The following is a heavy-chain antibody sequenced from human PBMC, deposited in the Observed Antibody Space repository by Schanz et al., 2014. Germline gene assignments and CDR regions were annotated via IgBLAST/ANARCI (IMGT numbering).Heavy chain of an antibody. J-gene: IGHJ6*03. Sequence: QVHLVQSGAEVKKPGASVKVSCKASGYNITSNDVTWVRQATGQGLEWMGWMNPNSGNTGYAQKFQGRVTMTRNTSISTAYMELSSLRSEDTAVYCCARLGTGMAVAGSVIDSYYYYMDVWGEGTTVTVSS. CDR3: ARLGTGMAVAGSVIDSYYYYMDV. V-gene: IGHV1-8*01. D-gene: IGHD6-19*01. CDR1: GYNITSND. CDR2: MNPNSGNT.